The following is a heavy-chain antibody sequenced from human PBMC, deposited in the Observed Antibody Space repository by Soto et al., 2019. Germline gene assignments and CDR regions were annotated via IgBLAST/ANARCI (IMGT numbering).Heavy chain of an antibody. CDR1: GFTFSTYG. J-gene: IGHJ3*02. V-gene: IGHV3-30*18. D-gene: IGHD1-26*01. CDR2: MGNDGITT. CDR3: AKEFQWELHAFDI. Sequence: QMQLVESGGGVVQPGRSLRLSCAASGFTFSTYGMHWVRQAPGKGLEWVAVMGNDGITTFYADSVKGRFTISRDNSKNTLLLQMNSLRADDTAVYYCAKEFQWELHAFDIWGQGTMVTVSS.